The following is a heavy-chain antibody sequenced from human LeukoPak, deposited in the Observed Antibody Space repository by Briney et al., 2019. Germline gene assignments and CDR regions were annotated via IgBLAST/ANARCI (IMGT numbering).Heavy chain of an antibody. V-gene: IGHV4-59*01. CDR1: GDSISSYY. CDR2: IYYSGST. J-gene: IGHJ5*02. CDR3: AREGSSGWYGWFDP. Sequence: TSETLPLTCTVSGDSISSYYWSWIRQFPGKGLEWIGYIYYSGSTNYKPSLKSRVTISVDTAKNQFSLKLSSVTAADTAVYYCAREGSSGWYGWFDPWGQGTLVTVSS. D-gene: IGHD6-19*01.